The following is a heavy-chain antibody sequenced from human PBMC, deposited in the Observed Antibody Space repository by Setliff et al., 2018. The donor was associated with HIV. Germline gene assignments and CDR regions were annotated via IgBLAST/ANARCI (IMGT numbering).Heavy chain of an antibody. J-gene: IGHJ6*02. CDR3: ARDPTVVMSYYYYGMDV. D-gene: IGHD2-15*01. V-gene: IGHV1-3*01. CDR1: GYTFTSYA. CDR2: INAGNGNT. Sequence: AASVKVSCKASGYTFTSYAMHWVRQAPGQRLEWMGWINAGNGNTKYSQKFQGRVTITRDTSASTVYMELSSLRSEDTAVHYCARDPTVVMSYYYYGMDVWGQGTTVTVSS.